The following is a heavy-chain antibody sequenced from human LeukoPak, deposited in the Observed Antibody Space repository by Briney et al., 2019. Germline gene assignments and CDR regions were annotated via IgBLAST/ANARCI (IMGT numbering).Heavy chain of an antibody. CDR2: IYTSGST. D-gene: IGHD3-10*01. Sequence: PSETLSLTCTVSGGSISSGSYYWSWIRQPAGKGLEWIGRIYTSGSTNYNPSLKSRVTISVDTSKNQFSLKLSSVTAADTAVYYCARDNPLWFNYMDVWGKGTTVTVSS. CDR3: ARDNPLWFNYMDV. J-gene: IGHJ6*03. V-gene: IGHV4-61*02. CDR1: GGSISSGSYY.